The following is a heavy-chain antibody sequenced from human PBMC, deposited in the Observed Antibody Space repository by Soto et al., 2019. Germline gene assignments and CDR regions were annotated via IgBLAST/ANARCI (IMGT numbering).Heavy chain of an antibody. CDR2: ISDTSGKT. CDR3: AKDRKLYGV. J-gene: IGHJ6*02. CDR1: GFTFSSYA. Sequence: EVQLLESGGGLVQPGGSLRLSCAASGFTFSSYAMSWVRQAPGKGLEWVSAISDTSGKTYYADSVKGRFTISRDNSKNTLYLQMNSLRAEDTAVYYCAKDRKLYGVWGQGTTVTVSS. D-gene: IGHD2-2*02. V-gene: IGHV3-23*01.